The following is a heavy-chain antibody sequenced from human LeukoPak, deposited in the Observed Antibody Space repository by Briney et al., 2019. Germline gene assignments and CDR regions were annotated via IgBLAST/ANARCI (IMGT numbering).Heavy chain of an antibody. V-gene: IGHV3-23*01. CDR2: VSDSGAET. CDR1: GFSFTTYA. Sequence: GGSLRLSCAASGFSFTTYAMSWVRQAPGKGLEWLSTVSDSGAETYYADSVKGRFTISRDNSWNTVYLQMNSLRAEDTAVYYCAKERSSGLGVWGQGTTVTVSS. J-gene: IGHJ6*02. D-gene: IGHD5/OR15-5a*01. CDR3: AKERSSGLGV.